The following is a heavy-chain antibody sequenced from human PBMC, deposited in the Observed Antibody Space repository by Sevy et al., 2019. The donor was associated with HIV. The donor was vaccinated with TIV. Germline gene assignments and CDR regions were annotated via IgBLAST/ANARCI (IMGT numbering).Heavy chain of an antibody. J-gene: IGHJ5*02. CDR2: INESGTT. CDR3: ARSPPVVVVPGAPSWFDP. CDR1: DGSFSGYY. Sequence: SESLSLTCAVHDGSFSGYYWNWIRQLPGKGLEWIGEINESGTTYYNPYLKSGVTISVDTSTKQYSLKLNSVTAVDSAVYFCARSPPVVVVPGAPSWFDPWGQRTLVTVSS. V-gene: IGHV4-34*01. D-gene: IGHD2-2*01.